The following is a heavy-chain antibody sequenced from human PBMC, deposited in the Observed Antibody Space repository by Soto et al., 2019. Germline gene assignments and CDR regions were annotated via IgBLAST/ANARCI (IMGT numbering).Heavy chain of an antibody. D-gene: IGHD1-1*01. CDR2: INPSGGAA. Sequence: QVQLVQSGAEVKKPGASVTVSCKASGHTFANYYIHWVRQAPGQGLEWMGKINPSGGAATYAQGFQGRVTITLDTSATTVVLEMRSLTTDDTAVYYCAKQTVELSLGGFDPWGQGTLVTISS. V-gene: IGHV1-46*01. CDR3: AKQTVELSLGGFDP. J-gene: IGHJ5*02. CDR1: GHTFANYY.